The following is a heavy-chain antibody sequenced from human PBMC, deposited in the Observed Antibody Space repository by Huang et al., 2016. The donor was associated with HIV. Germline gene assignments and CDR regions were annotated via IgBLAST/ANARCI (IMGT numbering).Heavy chain of an antibody. Sequence: VQLVQSGAEVKKPGESLKISCKGSGYSFSSYWIAWVRQMPGKGLEWMGSIFPEDSETTNSPSFEGQVTISADKSIGTAYLQWSSLKASDTAMYYCARRFSSSSGYFDYWGQGSLVTVSS. V-gene: IGHV5-51*01. D-gene: IGHD6-6*01. CDR2: IFPEDSET. J-gene: IGHJ4*02. CDR3: ARRFSSSSGYFDY. CDR1: GYSFSSYW.